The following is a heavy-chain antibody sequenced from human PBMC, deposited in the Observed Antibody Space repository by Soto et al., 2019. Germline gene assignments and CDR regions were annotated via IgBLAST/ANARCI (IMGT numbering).Heavy chain of an antibody. D-gene: IGHD2-21*02. J-gene: IGHJ4*02. CDR2: IFYSGST. Sequence: SETLSLTCTVSGDSINHDYWSWIRQPPGRGLEWIGYIFYSGSTNYNPSLKSRVTMSVDRSKNHFSLKLTSVTAADTAVYYCGTGGDGYRFDYWGQGTLVTVSS. CDR1: GDSINHDY. V-gene: IGHV4-59*01. CDR3: GTGGDGYRFDY.